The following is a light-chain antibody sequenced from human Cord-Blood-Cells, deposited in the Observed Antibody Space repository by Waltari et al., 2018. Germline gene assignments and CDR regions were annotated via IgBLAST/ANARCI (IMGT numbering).Light chain of an antibody. CDR3: QQRSKWPPIT. V-gene: IGKV3-11*01. Sequence: EIVLTQSPATLSLSPGERATLSCRASQSVSSYLAWYQQKPGQAPRLLIYDASNRSTGIPARFSGSGCGTDFTLTISSLEPEDFAVYYCQQRSKWPPITFGQGTRLEIK. CDR1: QSVSSY. CDR2: DAS. J-gene: IGKJ5*01.